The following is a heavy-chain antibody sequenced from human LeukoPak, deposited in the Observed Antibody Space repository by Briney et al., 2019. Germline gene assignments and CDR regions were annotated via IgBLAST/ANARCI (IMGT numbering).Heavy chain of an antibody. D-gene: IGHD3-22*01. CDR3: ARTELGGYYDY. V-gene: IGHV4-59*01. CDR1: GGSISSYY. Sequence: SETLSLTCTVSGGSISSYYWSWIRRTPGKGLEGIGYIYYRGSTNYNPSLKRRVTIPVDTSKNQFSLKLSSVTAADTAVYYCARTELGGYYDYWGQGTLVTVSS. J-gene: IGHJ4*02. CDR2: IYYRGST.